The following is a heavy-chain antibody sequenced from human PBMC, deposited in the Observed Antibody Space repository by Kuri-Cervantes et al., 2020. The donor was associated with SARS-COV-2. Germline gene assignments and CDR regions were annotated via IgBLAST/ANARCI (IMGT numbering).Heavy chain of an antibody. J-gene: IGHJ4*02. D-gene: IGHD3-22*01. CDR2: IYYSGST. CDR3: AKSASSGYYHIDY. CDR1: GGSVSSGSYY. V-gene: IGHV4-61*01. Sequence: SETLSLTCTVSGGSVSSGSYYWSWIRQPPGKGLEWIGYIYYSGSTNYNPSLKSRVTISVDTSKNQFSLKLSSVTAADTAVYYCAKSASSGYYHIDYWGQGTLVTVSS.